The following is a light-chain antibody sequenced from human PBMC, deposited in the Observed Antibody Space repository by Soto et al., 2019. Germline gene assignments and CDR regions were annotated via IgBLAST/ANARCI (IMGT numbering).Light chain of an antibody. Sequence: EIVLTQSPGTLSLSPGERATLSCRASPSISNTYLAWYQQKPGQAPRLLIYGASTRATGSPARFSGSGSGTEFTLTISSLQSEDFAVYYCQQYNNWPWTFGQGTKVDIK. J-gene: IGKJ1*01. V-gene: IGKV3-15*01. CDR1: PSISNTY. CDR2: GAS. CDR3: QQYNNWPWT.